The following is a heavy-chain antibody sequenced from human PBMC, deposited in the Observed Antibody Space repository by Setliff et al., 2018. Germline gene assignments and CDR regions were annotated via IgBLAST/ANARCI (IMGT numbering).Heavy chain of an antibody. CDR1: GHTLTGYY. J-gene: IGHJ4*02. Sequence: ASVKVSCKASGHTLTGYYMHWVRQAPGQGLEWVGWISPYSGNTYSAQRFQDRVTLTTDTSTSTAYLEVKSLTSDDTAVYYCARLVRYCSRTSCQRTPGAEYWGQGTLVTVSS. CDR2: ISPYSGNT. V-gene: IGHV1-18*04. CDR3: ARLVRYCSRTSCQRTPGAEY. D-gene: IGHD2-2*01.